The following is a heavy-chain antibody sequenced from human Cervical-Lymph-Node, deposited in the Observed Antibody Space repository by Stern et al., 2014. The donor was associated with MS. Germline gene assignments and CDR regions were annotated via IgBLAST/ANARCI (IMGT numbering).Heavy chain of an antibody. CDR2: INRIIGTA. CDR3: ALGGFGHYFEY. CDR1: GGTFSSSD. V-gene: IGHV1-69*01. J-gene: IGHJ4*02. D-gene: IGHD3-10*01. Sequence: VQLVESGAEVQKPGSSVKVSCRASGGTFSSSDISWVRQAPWQGLEWMGGINRIIGTANYAQKYQGRVTITADESTSTAYMELSSLRSEDTAIYYCALGGFGHYFEYWGQGTLVTVSS.